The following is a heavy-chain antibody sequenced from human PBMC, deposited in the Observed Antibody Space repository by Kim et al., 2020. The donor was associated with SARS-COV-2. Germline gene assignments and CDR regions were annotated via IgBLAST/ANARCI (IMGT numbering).Heavy chain of an antibody. CDR2: INHSGST. V-gene: IGHV4-34*01. J-gene: IGHJ4*02. Sequence: SETLSLTCAAYGGSFSGYYWSWIRQPPGKGLEWIGEINHSGSTNYNPSLKSRVTISVDTSKNQLSLKLSSVIAADTAVYYCARDPSRIQLWPYFDYWGQG. CDR1: GGSFSGYY. CDR3: ARDPSRIQLWPYFDY. D-gene: IGHD5-18*01.